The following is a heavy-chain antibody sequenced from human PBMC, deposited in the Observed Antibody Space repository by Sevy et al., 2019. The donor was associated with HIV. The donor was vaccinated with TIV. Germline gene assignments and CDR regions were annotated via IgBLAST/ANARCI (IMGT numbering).Heavy chain of an antibody. V-gene: IGHV3-33*01. CDR1: GFIFSNHG. CDR2: IWYDGSDT. J-gene: IGHJ6*02. D-gene: IGHD4-4*01. CDR3: ARDVDSNYDGIDA. Sequence: GGSLRLSCAASGFIFSNHGMHWVRQAPGKGLEWVARIWYDGSDTYYGESVKGRFTISGDNSKNTVDLQMNSLRVEETAGYYCARDVDSNYDGIDAWGQGTTVTVSS.